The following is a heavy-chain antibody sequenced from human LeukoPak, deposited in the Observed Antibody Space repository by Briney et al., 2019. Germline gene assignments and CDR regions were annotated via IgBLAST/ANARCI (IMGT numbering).Heavy chain of an antibody. D-gene: IGHD3-22*01. CDR1: GYTFNGYY. J-gene: IGHJ3*02. Sequence: ASVKVSCKASGYTFNGYYIHWVRQTPGQGLEWMGWINPNSGGTNYAQKFQGGVTMTRDTSISTAYMELSRLRSDDTAVYYCARIDYYDSSGYYSDAFDIWGQGTMVTVSS. CDR3: ARIDYYDSSGYYSDAFDI. V-gene: IGHV1-2*02. CDR2: INPNSGGT.